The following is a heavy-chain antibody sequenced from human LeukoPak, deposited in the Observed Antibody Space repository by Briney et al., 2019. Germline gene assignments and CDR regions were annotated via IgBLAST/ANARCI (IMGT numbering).Heavy chain of an antibody. D-gene: IGHD3-10*01. Sequence: SETLSLTCAVYGGSFSGYYWSWIRQPPGKGLEWIGEINHSGCTNYNPSLKSRVTISVDTSKNQFSPKLSSVTAADTAVYYCARGTPIIDYWGQGTLVTVSS. CDR2: INHSGCT. CDR3: ARGTPIIDY. V-gene: IGHV4-34*01. J-gene: IGHJ4*02. CDR1: GGSFSGYY.